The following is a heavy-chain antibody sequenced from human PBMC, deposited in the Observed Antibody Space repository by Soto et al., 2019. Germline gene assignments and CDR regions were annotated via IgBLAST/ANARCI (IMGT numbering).Heavy chain of an antibody. J-gene: IGHJ4*02. CDR2: ISGRGAGT. D-gene: IGHD3-22*01. Sequence: PGGSLRLSCAASGFTFSSYAMIWVRQAPGKGLEWVSAISGRGAGTYYADSVKGRFTISRDISKNTLYLQMNSLRAEDTAVYYCAKDLYYYDTSGYLDYWGQGTLVTVSS. CDR1: GFTFSSYA. V-gene: IGHV3-23*01. CDR3: AKDLYYYDTSGYLDY.